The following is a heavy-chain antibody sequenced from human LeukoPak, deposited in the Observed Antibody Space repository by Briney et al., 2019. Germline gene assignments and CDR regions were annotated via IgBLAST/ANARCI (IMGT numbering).Heavy chain of an antibody. CDR3: ARGYGSGNGYYYYGMDV. D-gene: IGHD3-10*01. Sequence: ASVKVSCKASGYTFTGYYMHWVRQAPGQGLEWMGWINPNSGGTNYAQKFQGWVTMTRDTPISTAYMELSRLRSDDTAVYYCARGYGSGNGYYYYGMDVWGKGTTVTVSS. CDR1: GYTFTGYY. CDR2: INPNSGGT. V-gene: IGHV1-2*04. J-gene: IGHJ6*04.